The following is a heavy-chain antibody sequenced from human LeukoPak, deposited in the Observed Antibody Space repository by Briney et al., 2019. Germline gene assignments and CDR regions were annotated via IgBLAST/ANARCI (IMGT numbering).Heavy chain of an antibody. CDR3: VNQISGWVS. CDR2: ISSNGGST. J-gene: IGHJ5*02. CDR1: GFTFSSLT. Sequence: GGSLRLSCAASGFTFSSLTMHWVRQAPGKGLEYVSAISSNGGSTFYADSVKGRFSISRDNSKNTLYLQMSSLRAEDTAVYYCVNQISGWVSWGQGTLVAVSS. V-gene: IGHV3-64D*06. D-gene: IGHD6-19*01.